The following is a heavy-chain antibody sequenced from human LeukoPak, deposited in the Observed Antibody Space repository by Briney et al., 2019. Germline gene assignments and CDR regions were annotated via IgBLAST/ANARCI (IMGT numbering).Heavy chain of an antibody. Sequence: GGSLRLSCAASGFTFSSYAMNWVRQAPGKALEWVSSISGSGDRTYYADSVKGRFTISRDNSKNTLYVQMNSLRAEDAAVYYCAKDLAGDLDYWGQGTLVTVSS. CDR2: ISGSGDRT. V-gene: IGHV3-23*01. CDR1: GFTFSSYA. CDR3: AKDLAGDLDY. D-gene: IGHD4-17*01. J-gene: IGHJ4*02.